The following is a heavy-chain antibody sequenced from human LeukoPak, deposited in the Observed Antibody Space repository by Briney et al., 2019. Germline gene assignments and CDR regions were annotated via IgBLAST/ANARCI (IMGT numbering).Heavy chain of an antibody. J-gene: IGHJ6*02. CDR2: IYSGGST. CDR1: GFTVSSNY. Sequence: PGGSLRLSCAASGFTVSSNYMSWVRQAPGKGLEWVSVIYSGGSTYYVDSVKGRFTISRDNSKNTLYLQMNSLRAEDTAVYYCTIVVVPAATNYPPYYYYGMDVWGQGTTVTVSS. D-gene: IGHD2-2*01. CDR3: TIVVVPAATNYPPYYYYGMDV. V-gene: IGHV3-53*01.